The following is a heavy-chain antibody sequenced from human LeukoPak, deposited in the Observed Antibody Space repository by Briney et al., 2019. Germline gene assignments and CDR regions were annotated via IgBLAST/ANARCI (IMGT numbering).Heavy chain of an antibody. Sequence: GASVKVSCKAPGGTFSSYAISWVRQAPGQGLEWMGGIIPIFGTANYAQKFQGRVTITADESTSTAYMELSSLRSEDTAVYYCATSDVVVPDAIQDYWGQGTLVTVSS. CDR3: ATSDVVVPDAIQDY. D-gene: IGHD2-2*02. CDR2: IIPIFGTA. J-gene: IGHJ4*02. CDR1: GGTFSSYA. V-gene: IGHV1-69*13.